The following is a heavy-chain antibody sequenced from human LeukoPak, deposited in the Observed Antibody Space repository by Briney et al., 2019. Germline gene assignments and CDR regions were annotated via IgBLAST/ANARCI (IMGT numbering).Heavy chain of an antibody. CDR2: IIPIFGTA. CDR1: GGTFSSYA. J-gene: IGHJ5*02. Sequence: VASVKVSCKASGGTFSSYAISWVRQAPGQGLEWMGGIIPIFGTANYAQKFQGRVTITADESTSTAYMELSSLRSEDTAVYYCAKRAFGGAIAGLNWFDPWGQGTLVTVSS. V-gene: IGHV1-69*13. D-gene: IGHD3-16*02. CDR3: AKRAFGGAIAGLNWFDP.